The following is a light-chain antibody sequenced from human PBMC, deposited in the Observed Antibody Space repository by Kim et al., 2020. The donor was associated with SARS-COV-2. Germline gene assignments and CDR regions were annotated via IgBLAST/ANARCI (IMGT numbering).Light chain of an antibody. CDR3: QQRSNWPPMYT. J-gene: IGKJ2*01. Sequence: SSGERATLSCSASQSVSRYLAWYQQKPGQAPRLLIYDASNRATGIPARFSGSGSGTDFTLTISSLEPEDFAVYYCQQRSNWPPMYTFGQGTKLEI. CDR1: QSVSRY. CDR2: DAS. V-gene: IGKV3-11*01.